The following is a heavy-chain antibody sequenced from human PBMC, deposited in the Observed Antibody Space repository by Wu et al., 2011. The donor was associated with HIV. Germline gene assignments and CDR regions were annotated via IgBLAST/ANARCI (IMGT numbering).Heavy chain of an antibody. CDR3: TTLLTY. J-gene: IGHJ4*02. CDR1: GDSLTKYA. CDR2: ITPMYDRK. V-gene: IGHV1-69*12. D-gene: IGHD3-9*01. Sequence: QVLLVQSGAEVKKPGSSVKVSCKASGDSLTKYAFSWVRQAPGQGLEWLGEITPMYDRKKRVQERVTITADESSSTAYIELSSLKSEDTAVYYCTTLLTYWGQGTLVTVSS.